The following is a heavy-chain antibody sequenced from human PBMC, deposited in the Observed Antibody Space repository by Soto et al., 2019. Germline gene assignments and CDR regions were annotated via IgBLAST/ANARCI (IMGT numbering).Heavy chain of an antibody. CDR2: IYWDDHK. J-gene: IGHJ4*02. CDR1: GFSLSTSGVG. Sequence: QITLKESGPTLVKPTQTLTLTCTFSGFSLSTSGVGVGWIRQPPGKALEWLALIYWDDHKRYSPSLKIRLTTPQDPSKNHVVLTMTHMDPADTATYYCAHSLQLWLEYYWGQGTLVTLSS. CDR3: AHSLQLWLEYY. D-gene: IGHD5-18*01. V-gene: IGHV2-5*02.